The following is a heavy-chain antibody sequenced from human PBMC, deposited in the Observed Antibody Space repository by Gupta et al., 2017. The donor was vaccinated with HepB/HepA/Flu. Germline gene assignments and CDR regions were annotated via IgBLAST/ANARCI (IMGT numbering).Heavy chain of an antibody. V-gene: IGHV4-34*01. CDR2: INHSGST. CDR1: GGSFSGYY. J-gene: IGHJ6*03. D-gene: IGHD2-2*02. CDR3: ARDRCSSTSCYRGAYYYYMDV. Sequence: QVQLQQWGAGLLKPSETLSLTCAVYGGSFSGYYWSWIRQPPGKGLEWIGEINHSGSTNYNPSLKSRVTISVDTSKNQFSLKLSSVTAADTAVYYCARDRCSSTSCYRGAYYYYMDVWGKGTTVTVSS.